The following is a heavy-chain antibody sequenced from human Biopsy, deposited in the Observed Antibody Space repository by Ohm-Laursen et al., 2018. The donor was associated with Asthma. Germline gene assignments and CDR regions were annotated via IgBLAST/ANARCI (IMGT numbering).Heavy chain of an antibody. V-gene: IGHV1-69*06. CDR2: ISPIFGSS. Sequence: SSVTVSCKASGGMFGNYAISWVRQAPGLGLGWMGGISPIFGSSNYAQRFQDRVTMTEDTSTDTAYMELSSLSSDDTAVYYCASDSPKDYVRYNLQFWGQGTLVTVSS. CDR3: ASDSPKDYVRYNLQF. D-gene: IGHD1-1*01. CDR1: GGMFGNYA. J-gene: IGHJ4*02.